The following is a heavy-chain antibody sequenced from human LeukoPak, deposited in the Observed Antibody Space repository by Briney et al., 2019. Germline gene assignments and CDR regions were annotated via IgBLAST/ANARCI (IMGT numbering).Heavy chain of an antibody. V-gene: IGHV3-21*01. D-gene: IGHD5-18*01. CDR3: ARNPSIRRYSYGYDY. CDR2: ISSSSSYI. Sequence: GGSLRLSCAASGFTFSSYSMNWVRQAPGKGLEWVSSISSSSSYIYYADSVKGRFTISRDNAKNSLYLQMNSLRAEDTAVYYCARNPSIRRYSYGYDYWGQGTLVTVSS. J-gene: IGHJ4*02. CDR1: GFTFSSYS.